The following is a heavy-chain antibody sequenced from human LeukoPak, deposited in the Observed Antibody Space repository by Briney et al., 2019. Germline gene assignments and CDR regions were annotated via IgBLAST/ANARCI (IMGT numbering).Heavy chain of an antibody. CDR1: GYTFTGYY. J-gene: IGHJ5*02. CDR2: INPNSGGT. D-gene: IGHD5-12*01. Sequence: ASVKVSCKASGYTFTGYYMHWVRQAPGQGLEWMGWINPNSGGTNYQGWVTMTRDTSISTAYMELSRLRSDDTAVYYCARDLSHGYSGYKRWFDLWGQGTLVTVSS. CDR3: ARDLSHGYSGYKRWFDL. V-gene: IGHV1-2*04.